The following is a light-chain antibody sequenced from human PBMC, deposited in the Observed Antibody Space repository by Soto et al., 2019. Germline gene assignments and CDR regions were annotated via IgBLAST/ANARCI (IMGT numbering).Light chain of an antibody. CDR3: QQYNNWWT. Sequence: ETVMTQSPGTLSVSPGERATLTCRASQSVSSNLAWYQQKPGQAPRLLIYGASTRATGIPARFSGSGSGTEFTLTISSLQCEDFAVYYCQQYNNWWTFGQGTKVEIK. CDR2: GAS. CDR1: QSVSSN. J-gene: IGKJ1*01. V-gene: IGKV3-15*01.